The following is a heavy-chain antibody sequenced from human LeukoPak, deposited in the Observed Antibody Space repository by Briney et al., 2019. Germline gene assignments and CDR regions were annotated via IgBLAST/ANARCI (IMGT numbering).Heavy chain of an antibody. CDR1: GGSFSGYY. D-gene: IGHD4-17*01. J-gene: IGHJ2*01. V-gene: IGHV4-34*01. CDR3: ARTRPYGLRYFDL. Sequence: SETLSLTCAVYGGSFSGYYWSWIRQPPGKGLEWIGEINHSGSTNYNPSLKSRVTISVDTSKNQFSLKLSSVTAADTAVYYRARTRPYGLRYFDLWGRGTLVTVSS. CDR2: INHSGST.